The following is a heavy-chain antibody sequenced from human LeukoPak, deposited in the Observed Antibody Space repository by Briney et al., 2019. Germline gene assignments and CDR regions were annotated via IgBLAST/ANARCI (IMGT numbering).Heavy chain of an antibody. CDR3: AGTYYYDSSGHLGY. Sequence: SETLSLTCAVYGGSFSGYYWSWIRQPPGKGLEWIGSIYYSGSTYYNPSLKSRVTISVDTSKNQFSLKLSSVTAADTAVYYCAGTYYYDSSGHLGYWGQGTLVTVSS. CDR2: IYYSGST. V-gene: IGHV4-34*01. CDR1: GGSFSGYY. D-gene: IGHD3-22*01. J-gene: IGHJ4*02.